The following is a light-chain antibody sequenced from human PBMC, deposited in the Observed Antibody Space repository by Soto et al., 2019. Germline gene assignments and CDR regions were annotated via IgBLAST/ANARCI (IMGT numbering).Light chain of an antibody. CDR2: QVS. CDR3: VQFSHFPRT. J-gene: IGKJ1*01. Sequence: DTVMTQTPLSSPVTPGQPASISCRSSQSLVYSDGNTYLSWLQQRPGQPPRLLIYQVSNRFSGVPDRFSGSGAGTDFTLKISRVEADDVGIYFCVQFSHFPRTFCQGTKLEI. CDR1: QSLVYSDGNTY. V-gene: IGKV2-24*01.